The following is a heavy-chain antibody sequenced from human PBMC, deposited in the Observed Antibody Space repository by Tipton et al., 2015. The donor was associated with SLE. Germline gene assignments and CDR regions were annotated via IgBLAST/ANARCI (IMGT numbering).Heavy chain of an antibody. Sequence: SLRLSCAASGFTFDDYAMHWVRQAPGKGLEWVSVIYSGGSTYYADSVTGRSTISRDNAKNSLYLQMNSLRAEDTAVYYCARDPGYFDLWGRGTLVTVSS. CDR1: GFTFDDYA. J-gene: IGHJ2*01. CDR2: IYSGGST. V-gene: IGHV3-20*04. CDR3: ARDPGYFDL.